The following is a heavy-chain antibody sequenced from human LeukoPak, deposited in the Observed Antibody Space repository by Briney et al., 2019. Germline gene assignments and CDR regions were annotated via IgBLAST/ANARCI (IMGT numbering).Heavy chain of an antibody. CDR3: AGAPTFYGDYVNYYYYGMDV. CDR1: GGSISSYY. D-gene: IGHD4-17*01. J-gene: IGHJ6*02. CDR2: IYYSGST. V-gene: IGHV4-59*01. Sequence: SETLSLTCTVSGGSISSYYWSWIRQPPGKGLEWIGYIYYSGSTNYNPSLKSRVTISVDTSKNQFSLKLSSVTAADTAVYYCAGAPTFYGDYVNYYYYGMDVWGQGTTVTVSS.